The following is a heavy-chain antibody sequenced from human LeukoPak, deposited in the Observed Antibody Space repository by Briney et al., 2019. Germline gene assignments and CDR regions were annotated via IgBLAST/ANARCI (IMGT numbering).Heavy chain of an antibody. V-gene: IGHV4-59*12. CDR3: AIFGAVAGFDY. Sequence: SESLPLTCTVSGGSIHDYYWTWIRQPPGKGLEWIGHIYYTGGTNYIPSLKSRVTISVDTSNNQFSLKLSSVTAADTAVYYCAIFGAVAGFDYWGQGTLVTVSS. CDR2: IYYTGGT. J-gene: IGHJ4*02. CDR1: GGSIHDYY. D-gene: IGHD6-19*01.